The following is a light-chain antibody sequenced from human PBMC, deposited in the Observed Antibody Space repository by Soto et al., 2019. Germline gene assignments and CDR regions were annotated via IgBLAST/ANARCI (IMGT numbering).Light chain of an antibody. J-gene: IGKJ2*01. CDR3: HPYGSSPPYT. CDR2: GSS. CDR1: QSVTNNY. V-gene: IGKV3-20*01. Sequence: EVVLTQSPGTLSLSPGESATLSCRASQSVTNNYFAWYQQKPGQAPRLLIFGSSDRATGIPDRFSGSGSGTDFTLTISRLEAEASAVHYCHPYGSSPPYTFGQGTKLATK.